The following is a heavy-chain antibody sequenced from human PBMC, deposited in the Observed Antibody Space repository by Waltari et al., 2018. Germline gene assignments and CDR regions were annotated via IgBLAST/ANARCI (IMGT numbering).Heavy chain of an antibody. CDR1: GFTFSAYG. J-gene: IGHJ4*02. CDR3: ARDGLGDFGSGSYYQFF. D-gene: IGHD3-10*01. CDR2: ISSSGRYK. V-gene: IGHV3-21*02. Sequence: EVQLVESGGGLVKPGGSLRLSCEASGFTFSAYGINWVRQSAGKGLQWVSSISSSGRYKYYADSVKGRFTISRDNAKNSLFLQMDSLRAEDTAVYYCARDGLGDFGSGSYYQFFWGQGILVTVSS.